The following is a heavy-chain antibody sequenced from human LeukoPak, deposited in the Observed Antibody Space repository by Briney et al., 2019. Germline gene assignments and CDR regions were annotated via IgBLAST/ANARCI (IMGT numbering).Heavy chain of an antibody. J-gene: IGHJ4*02. V-gene: IGHV3-21*01. CDR3: ARAPPGRDLLGGFDF. Sequence: GGSLRLSCADSGFTFSSYSMNWVRQAPGKGLEWVSSISRSSSYIYYADSVKGRFTISRDNARNSLYLQMDSLRAEDTAVYYCARAPPGRDLLGGFDFWGQGTLVTVSS. D-gene: IGHD2-15*01. CDR1: GFTFSSYS. CDR2: ISRSSSYI.